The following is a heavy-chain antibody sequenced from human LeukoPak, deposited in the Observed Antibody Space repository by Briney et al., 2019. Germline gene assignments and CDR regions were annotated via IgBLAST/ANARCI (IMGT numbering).Heavy chain of an antibody. J-gene: IGHJ4*02. V-gene: IGHV4-59*08. D-gene: IGHD2-8*01. CDR3: ARGGRMKKDY. CDR2: IYYSGST. CDR1: GGSISSYY. Sequence: SETLSLTCTVSGGSISSYYWSWIRQPPGKGLEWIGYIYYSGSTNYNPSLKSRVTISVDTSKNQFSLKLSSVTAADTAVYYCARGGRMKKDYWGQGTLVTVSS.